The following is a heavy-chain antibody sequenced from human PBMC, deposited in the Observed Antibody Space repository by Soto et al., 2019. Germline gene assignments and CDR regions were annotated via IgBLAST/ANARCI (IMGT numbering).Heavy chain of an antibody. CDR2: IYHSGTS. CDR1: GYSISIGYH. V-gene: IGHV4-38-2*02. CDR3: AREAYDRADY. Sequence: PSETLSLTCDVSGYSISIGYHCGWNGQPPGKGLEWIGSIYHSGTSYYNPSLMSRVSISVDTSKNQFSLKVTSVTAADTAVYYCAREAYDRADYWGQGTQVTVSS. D-gene: IGHD3-10*02. J-gene: IGHJ4*02.